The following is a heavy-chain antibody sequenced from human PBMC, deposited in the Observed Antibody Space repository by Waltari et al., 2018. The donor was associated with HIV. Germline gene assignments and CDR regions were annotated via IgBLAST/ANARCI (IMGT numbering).Heavy chain of an antibody. Sequence: DVRLVESGGEVVRPGASLRLSCVASGFTIDDYGMAWVRQRPGQGLEWVSNIEWKGGSANYGDSVKGRFTVFRDNPKASLYLQMNNLRDEDTGLYYCVRDSDGSGYDIWGRGTLVTVFS. CDR3: VRDSDGSGYDI. CDR2: IEWKGGSA. CDR1: GFTIDDYG. D-gene: IGHD3-3*01. J-gene: IGHJ1*01. V-gene: IGHV3-20*04.